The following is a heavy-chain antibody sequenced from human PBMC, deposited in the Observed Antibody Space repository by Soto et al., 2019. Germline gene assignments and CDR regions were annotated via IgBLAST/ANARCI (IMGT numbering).Heavy chain of an antibody. Sequence: GGSLRLSCAASGFTFSSYSMNWVRQAPGKGLEWVSYISSSSSTIYYADSVKGRFTISRDNAKNSLYLQMNSLRDEDTAVYYCARDRIDSSGYYYDLQYYYYGMDVWGQGTTVTVSS. V-gene: IGHV3-48*02. CDR1: GFTFSSYS. CDR2: ISSSSSTI. J-gene: IGHJ6*02. CDR3: ARDRIDSSGYYYDLQYYYYGMDV. D-gene: IGHD3-22*01.